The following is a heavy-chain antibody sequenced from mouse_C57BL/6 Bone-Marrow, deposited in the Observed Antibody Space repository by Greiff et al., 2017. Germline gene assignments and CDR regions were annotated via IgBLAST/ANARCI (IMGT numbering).Heavy chain of an antibody. CDR3: ASIYYGYDGSY. CDR1: EYEFPSHD. Sequence: EVKLQESGGGLVQPGESLKLSCESNEYEFPSHDMSWVRKTPEKRLALVAAINSDGGSTYYPDTMERRFIISRDNTKKTLYLQMSSLRSEDTALYYCASIYYGYDGSYWGQGTLVTVSA. D-gene: IGHD2-2*01. V-gene: IGHV5-2*01. J-gene: IGHJ3*01. CDR2: INSDGGST.